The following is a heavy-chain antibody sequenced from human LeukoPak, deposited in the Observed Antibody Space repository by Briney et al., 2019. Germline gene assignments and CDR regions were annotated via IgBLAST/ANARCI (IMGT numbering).Heavy chain of an antibody. J-gene: IGHJ4*02. V-gene: IGHV3-23*01. CDR2: ISGSGGST. CDR1: GFTFDDYG. Sequence: PGGSLRLSCAASGFTFDDYGMSWVRQAPGKGLEWVSAISGSGGSTYYADSVKGRFTISRDNSKNTLYLQMNSLRAEDTVVYYCAKLVGATTGDYWGQGTLVTVSS. D-gene: IGHD1-26*01. CDR3: AKLVGATTGDY.